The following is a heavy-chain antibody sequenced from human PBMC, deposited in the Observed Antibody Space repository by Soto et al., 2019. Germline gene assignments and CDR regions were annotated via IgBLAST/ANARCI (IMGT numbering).Heavy chain of an antibody. J-gene: IGHJ4*02. Sequence: SVKVSCKASGDTFSNYTISWVRQAPGQGLEWMGRIIPIFGITNYAQKFQGRVTITTDKSTSTAYMELRSLRSDDTAVYYCARDESAYCGGDCYAYIDYWGQGTLVTVSS. V-gene: IGHV1-69*04. D-gene: IGHD2-21*01. CDR2: IIPIFGIT. CDR3: ARDESAYCGGDCYAYIDY. CDR1: GDTFSNYT.